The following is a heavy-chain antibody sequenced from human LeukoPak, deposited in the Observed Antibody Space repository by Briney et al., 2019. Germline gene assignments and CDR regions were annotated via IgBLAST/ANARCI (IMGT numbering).Heavy chain of an antibody. D-gene: IGHD4-17*01. Sequence: GGSLTLSCAASGFTFDDYAMHWARQAPGKGLEWVSGISWNSGSIGYADSVKGRFTISRDNAKNSLYLQMNSLRAEDTALYYCAKGAYGDLRWYFDLWGRGTLVTVSS. J-gene: IGHJ2*01. CDR1: GFTFDDYA. CDR2: ISWNSGSI. V-gene: IGHV3-9*01. CDR3: AKGAYGDLRWYFDL.